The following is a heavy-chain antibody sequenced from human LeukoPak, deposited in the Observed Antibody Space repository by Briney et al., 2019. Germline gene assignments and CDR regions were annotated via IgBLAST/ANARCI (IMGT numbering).Heavy chain of an antibody. V-gene: IGHV3-21*01. J-gene: IGHJ4*02. D-gene: IGHD3-22*01. CDR2: ISSSSSYI. CDR3: AREFGITMIVVVALDY. Sequence: GGTLRLSCAASGFTFSSYSVNWVRQAPGKGLEWVLSISSSSSYIYYADSVKGRFTISRDNSKNTLYLQMNSLRAEDTAVYYCAREFGITMIVVVALDYWGQGTLVTVSS. CDR1: GFTFSSYS.